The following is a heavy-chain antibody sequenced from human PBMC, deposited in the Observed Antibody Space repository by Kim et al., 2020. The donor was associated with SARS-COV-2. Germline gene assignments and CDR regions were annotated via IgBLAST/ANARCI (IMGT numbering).Heavy chain of an antibody. Sequence: GGSLRLSCAASGFTFSSYWMHWVRQAPGKGLVWVSRINDAGSSTRYADSVKGRFTISRDNANNTLYLQMNSLRAEDTAVYYCARAGRTSCYGWGQGT. CDR3: ARAGRTSCYG. D-gene: IGHD2-2*01. V-gene: IGHV3-74*01. CDR2: INDAGSST. J-gene: IGHJ3*01. CDR1: GFTFSSYW.